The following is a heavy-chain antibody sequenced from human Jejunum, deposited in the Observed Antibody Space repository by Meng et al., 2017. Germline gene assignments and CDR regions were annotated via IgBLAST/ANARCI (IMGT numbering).Heavy chain of an antibody. CDR3: ARFDISTAGRGDY. J-gene: IGHJ4*02. CDR2: IFHSGST. CDR1: VGSITSSNW. Sequence: EVGTSYVTCSGPRLLTCAVCVGSITSSNWWSWVRQPQGNGLEWIGEIFHSGSTNYNPPLKSRVTISVDKSKNQFSLKVTSVTAADTATYYCARFDISTAGRGDYWGQGILVTVSS. V-gene: IGHV4-4*02. D-gene: IGHD6-13*01.